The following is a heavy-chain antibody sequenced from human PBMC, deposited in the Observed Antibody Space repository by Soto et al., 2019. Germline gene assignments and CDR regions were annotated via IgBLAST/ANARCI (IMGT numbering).Heavy chain of an antibody. CDR1: GGSISSYY. CDR3: ARASGTYYNLGYYYNMDV. V-gene: IGHV4-59*01. Sequence: SETLSLTCTVSGGSISSYYWSWIRQPPGKGLEWIGYIYYSGSTNYNPSLKSRVTISEDTSKNQFSLKLSSVTAADTAVYYCARASGTYYNLGYYYNMDVWGKGTTVTVSS. D-gene: IGHD3-10*01. CDR2: IYYSGST. J-gene: IGHJ6*03.